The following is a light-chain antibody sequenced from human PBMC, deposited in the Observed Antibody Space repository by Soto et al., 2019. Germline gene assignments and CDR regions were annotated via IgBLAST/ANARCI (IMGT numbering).Light chain of an antibody. J-gene: IGKJ4*01. CDR3: QQSNSSPPT. CDR1: QNVSPW. Sequence: DIQMTQSPSTLSASVGDRVTITCRASQNVSPWLAWYQQKPGKAPSLMIYAASTLQAGVPSRFRGSGSGTDFTLTISSLQTEDFATYFCQQSNSSPPTFGGGTKVDIK. CDR2: AAS. V-gene: IGKV1-5*01.